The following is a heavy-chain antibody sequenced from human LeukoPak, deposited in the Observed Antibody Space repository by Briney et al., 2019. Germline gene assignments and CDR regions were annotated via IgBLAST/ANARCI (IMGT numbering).Heavy chain of an antibody. V-gene: IGHV3-7*01. D-gene: IGHD3-16*01. CDR2: IKQDGSEK. CDR3: ARVKSEVLDGGVYFDY. CDR1: GFTFSSYW. J-gene: IGHJ4*02. Sequence: GGSLRLSCAASGFTFSSYWMSWVRQAPGKGLEWVANIKQDGSEKYYVDSVKGRFTISRDNAKNSLYLQMNSLRAEDTAVYYCARVKSEVLDGGVYFDYWGQGTLVTVSS.